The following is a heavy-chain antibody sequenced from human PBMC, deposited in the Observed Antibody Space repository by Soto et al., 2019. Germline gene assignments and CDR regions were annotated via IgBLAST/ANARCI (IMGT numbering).Heavy chain of an antibody. D-gene: IGHD6-13*01. CDR3: ARHPERIAEIGWFDP. Sequence: EVQLVESGGGLVQPGGSLRLSCAASGFTFSSYSMNWVRQAXXXGXXWVSYISSSSSTIYYADSVKGRFTISRDNAXXXXYLQMXXXXXXXXXVYYCARHPERIAEIGWFDPWGQGTLVTVSS. J-gene: IGHJ5*02. V-gene: IGHV3-48*01. CDR2: ISSSSSTI. CDR1: GFTFSSYS.